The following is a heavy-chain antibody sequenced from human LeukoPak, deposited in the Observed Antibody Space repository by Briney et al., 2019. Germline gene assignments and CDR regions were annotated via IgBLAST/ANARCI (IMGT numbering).Heavy chain of an antibody. Sequence: PGGSLRLSCAASGFTFSNAWMSWVRQAPGKGREWVGRIKSKTDGGTTDYAAPGKDRLTIPRAETKNTLYLQMNRVKTKDTDVCYCTTVHALRKVAAIYYWGEGPLATASS. D-gene: IGHD1-26*01. J-gene: IGHJ4*02. CDR2: IKSKTDGGTT. CDR3: TTVHALRKVAAIYY. V-gene: IGHV3-15*01. CDR1: GFTFSNAW.